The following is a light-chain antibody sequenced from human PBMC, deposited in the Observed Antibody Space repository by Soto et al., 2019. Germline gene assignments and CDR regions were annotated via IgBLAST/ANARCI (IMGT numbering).Light chain of an antibody. CDR1: QSVSSN. V-gene: IGKV3-15*01. CDR2: RAS. Sequence: EIVMTQSPATLSASPGERATLSCRASQSVSSNLAWYQQKPGQPPRLLIYRASTRATGIPARFSGSGSGTEFTLTISSLQSEDVAVYYCQHYNNWPPWTFGQGTKVEIK. CDR3: QHYNNWPPWT. J-gene: IGKJ1*01.